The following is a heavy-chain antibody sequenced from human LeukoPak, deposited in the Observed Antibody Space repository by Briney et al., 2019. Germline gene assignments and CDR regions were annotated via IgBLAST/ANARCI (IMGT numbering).Heavy chain of an antibody. CDR2: IYYSGST. CDR3: ARRYSSSWDFDY. V-gene: IGHV4-39*01. D-gene: IGHD6-13*01. CDR1: GGSISSSSYY. J-gene: IGHJ4*02. Sequence: SETLSLTCTVSGGSISSSSYYWGWIRQPPGKGLEWIGSIYYSGSTYYSPSLKSRVTISVDTSKNQFSLKLSSVTAADTAVYYCARRYSSSWDFDYWGQGTLVTVSS.